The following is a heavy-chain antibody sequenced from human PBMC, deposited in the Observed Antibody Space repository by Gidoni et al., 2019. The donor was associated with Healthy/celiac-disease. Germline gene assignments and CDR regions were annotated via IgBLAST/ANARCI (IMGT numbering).Heavy chain of an antibody. D-gene: IGHD3-3*01. CDR2: ISSNGGST. CDR3: ARAGRITIFGVVTRGYFDY. CDR1: DSPFITYA. J-gene: IGHJ4*02. Sequence: EVQLVESGGGLFQPGGSWRLSFAAPDSPFITYAMHWVRQAPGKGLEYVSAISSNGGSTYYANSVKGRFTISRDNSKNTLYLQMGSLRAEDMAVYYCARAGRITIFGVVTRGYFDYWGQGTLVTVSS. V-gene: IGHV3-64*01.